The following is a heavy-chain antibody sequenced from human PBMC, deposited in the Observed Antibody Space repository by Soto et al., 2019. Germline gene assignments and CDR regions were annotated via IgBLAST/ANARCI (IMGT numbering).Heavy chain of an antibody. D-gene: IGHD3-9*01. CDR1: GYTFTSYG. V-gene: IGHV1-18*01. CDR2: ISAYNGNT. J-gene: IGHJ6*02. Sequence: ASVKVSCKASGYTFTSYGISWVRQAPGQGLEWMGWISAYNGNTNYAQKLQGRVTMTTDTSTSTAYMELRSLRSDDTAVYYCARRGDYDILTGRYYYGMDAWGQGTTVTVSS. CDR3: ARRGDYDILTGRYYYGMDA.